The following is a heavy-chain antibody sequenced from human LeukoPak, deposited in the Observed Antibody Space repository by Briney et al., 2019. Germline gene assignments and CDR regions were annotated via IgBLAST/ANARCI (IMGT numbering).Heavy chain of an antibody. CDR2: IYYSGST. J-gene: IGHJ4*02. V-gene: IGHV4-59*08. CDR1: GGSISSYY. D-gene: IGHD5-12*01. Sequence: SETLSLTCTVSGGSISSYYWSWIRQPPGKGLGWIGYIYYSGSTNYNPSLKSRVTISVDTSKNQFSLKLSSVTAADTAVYYCARHRGYSGYVDYWGQGTLVTVSS. CDR3: ARHRGYSGYVDY.